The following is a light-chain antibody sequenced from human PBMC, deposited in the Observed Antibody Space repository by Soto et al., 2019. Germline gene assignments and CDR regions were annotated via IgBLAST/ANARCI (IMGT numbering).Light chain of an antibody. V-gene: IGKV1-33*01. CDR2: DAS. Sequence: DIQMTQSPSSVSASVGDRVTISCQSSQNINSCLNWYQQKPGRAPKLLIYDASNLEAGVPSRFRGSGSGTDFTFTNSRLQPEDVATYYCQPYENLPTFGQGTRLEIK. CDR1: QNINSC. CDR3: QPYENLPT. J-gene: IGKJ5*01.